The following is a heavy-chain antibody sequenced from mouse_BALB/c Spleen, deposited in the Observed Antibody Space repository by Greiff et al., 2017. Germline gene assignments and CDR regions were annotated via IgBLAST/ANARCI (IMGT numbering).Heavy chain of an antibody. V-gene: IGHV5-17*02. J-gene: IGHJ2*01. CDR3: AREALPTGNYFDY. Sequence: EVMLVESGGGLVQPGGSRKLSCAASGFTFSSFGMHWVRQAPEKGLEWVAYISSGSSTIYYADTVKGRFTISRDNPKNTLFLQMTSLRSEDTAMYYCAREALPTGNYFDYWGQGTTLTVSS. CDR1: GFTFSSFG. CDR2: ISSGSSTI.